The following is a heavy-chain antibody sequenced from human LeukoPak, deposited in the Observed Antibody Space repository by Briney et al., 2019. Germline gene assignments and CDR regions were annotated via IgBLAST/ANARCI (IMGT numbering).Heavy chain of an antibody. CDR2: ISAYNGDT. CDR1: GYTFTSYG. Sequence: ASVKVSCKASGYTFTSYGINWARRAPGQGLEWMGWISAYNGDTYYAQKLQGRVTMTTDTSTTTAYMELRSLGSDDTAVYYCARAVGAIPYYFDYWGREPWSPSPQ. J-gene: IGHJ4*02. CDR3: ARAVGAIPYYFDY. D-gene: IGHD1-26*01. V-gene: IGHV1-18*01.